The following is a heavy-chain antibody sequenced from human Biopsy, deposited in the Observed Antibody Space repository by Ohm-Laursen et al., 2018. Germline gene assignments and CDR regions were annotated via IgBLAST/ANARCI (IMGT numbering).Heavy chain of an antibody. CDR3: ARDRGGARYGMDV. CDR2: IRRNSAII. J-gene: IGHJ6*02. Sequence: SLRLSCTAVGFAFSYYGLHWVRQPPGKGLERVSGIRRNSAIIDYADSVRGRFTISRDNARRFLFLQMNNLKSEDTAFYYCARDRGGARYGMDVWGRGTTVTVSS. V-gene: IGHV3-9*01. CDR1: GFAFSYYG. D-gene: IGHD1-26*01.